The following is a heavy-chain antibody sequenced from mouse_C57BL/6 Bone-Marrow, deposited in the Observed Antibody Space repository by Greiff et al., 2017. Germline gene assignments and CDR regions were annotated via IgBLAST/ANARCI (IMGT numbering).Heavy chain of an antibody. Sequence: VHLVESGAELAKPGASVKLSCKASGYTFTSYWMHWVKQRPGQGLEWIGYINPSSGSTKYNQKFKDKATLSADKSSSTAYMQLSSLTYEDSAVYYCARGLRRFAYWGQGTLVTVSA. V-gene: IGHV1-7*01. D-gene: IGHD2-4*01. CDR2: INPSSGST. J-gene: IGHJ3*01. CDR3: ARGLRRFAY. CDR1: GYTFTSYW.